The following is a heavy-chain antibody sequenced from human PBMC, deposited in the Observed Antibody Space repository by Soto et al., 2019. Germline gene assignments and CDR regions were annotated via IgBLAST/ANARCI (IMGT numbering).Heavy chain of an antibody. CDR2: MQPSSGRT. V-gene: IGHV1-8*01. CDR1: GYSFTSLD. D-gene: IGHD1-26*01. J-gene: IGHJ4*02. Sequence: QVQLVQSGAEVREPGASVKVSCKASGYSFTSLDINWVRQTTGQGLEWMGWMQPSSGRTGYAQKFQGRVTMTMDTSINTAYMELSSLTADDTAFYYCARGVTAGVDYWGQGTLFTVSS. CDR3: ARGVTAGVDY.